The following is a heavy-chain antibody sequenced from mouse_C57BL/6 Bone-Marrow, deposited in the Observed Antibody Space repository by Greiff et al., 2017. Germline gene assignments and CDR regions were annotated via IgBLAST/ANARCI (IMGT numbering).Heavy chain of an antibody. V-gene: IGHV1-54*01. CDR2: INPGSGGP. D-gene: IGHD4-1*01. J-gene: IGHJ3*01. Sequence: QVQLKQSGAELVRPGTSVKVSCKASGYAFTNYLIEWVKQRPGQGLEWIGVINPGSGGPNYTEKFKGKATLPADKSSSTAYMQLSSLTSEDSAVYFYARSKNCDSWFAYWGQGTLVTVSA. CDR3: ARSKNCDSWFAY. CDR1: GYAFTNYL.